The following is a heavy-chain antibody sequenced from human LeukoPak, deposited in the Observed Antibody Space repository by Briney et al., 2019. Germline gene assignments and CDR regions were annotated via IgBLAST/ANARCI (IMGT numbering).Heavy chain of an antibody. CDR2: ISGSGGST. J-gene: IGHJ4*02. Sequence: GGSLTLSCAASGFTFSSYAMSWVRQAPGKGLEWVSVISGSGGSTYYADSVKGRFTISRDNSKNTLYLQMNSLRAEDTAVYYCAKAYCSRTSCYADYWGQGTLVTVSS. CDR1: GFTFSSYA. D-gene: IGHD2-2*01. CDR3: AKAYCSRTSCYADY. V-gene: IGHV3-23*01.